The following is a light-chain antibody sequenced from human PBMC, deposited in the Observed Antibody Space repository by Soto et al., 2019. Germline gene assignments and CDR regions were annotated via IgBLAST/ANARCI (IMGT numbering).Light chain of an antibody. CDR3: QSYDSSLSGSV. J-gene: IGLJ2*01. CDR1: TSNIGAGYD. CDR2: GNT. Sequence: QSVLTQPPSVSGAPGQRVTISCTGSTSNIGAGYDVHWYQQLPGTTPKLLIYGNTNRPSGVPDRFSGSKSVTSASLAITGLQAEDEAYDYCQSYDSSLSGSVFGGGTKVTVL. V-gene: IGLV1-40*01.